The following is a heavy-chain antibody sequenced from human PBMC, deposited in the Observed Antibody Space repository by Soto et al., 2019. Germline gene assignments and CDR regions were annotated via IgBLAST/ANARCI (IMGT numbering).Heavy chain of an antibody. D-gene: IGHD1-7*01. V-gene: IGHV4-31*11. CDR1: GGSMCSGGYS. Sequence: LYLTCAVSGGSMCSGGYSWCWIRQHPGKGLEWIGYIYYSGSTYYNPSLKSRVTISVDTSENQFSLKLSSVTAADTAVYYCARLQGTGTIWFDPWGQATLVTVFS. CDR3: ARLQGTGTIWFDP. CDR2: IYYSGST. J-gene: IGHJ5*02.